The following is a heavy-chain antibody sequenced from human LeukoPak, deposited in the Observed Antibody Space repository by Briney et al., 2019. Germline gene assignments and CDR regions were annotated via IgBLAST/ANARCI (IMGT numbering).Heavy chain of an antibody. CDR3: ARVAIGPLYDILTGYYQA. Sequence: ASVNVSCKASGYTFTSYGISWVRQAPGQGLEWMGWISAYNGNTNYAQKLQGRVTMTTDTSTSTAYMELRSLRSDDTAVYYCARVAIGPLYDILTGYYQAWGQGTLVTVSS. CDR1: GYTFTSYG. D-gene: IGHD3-9*01. V-gene: IGHV1-18*01. CDR2: ISAYNGNT. J-gene: IGHJ5*02.